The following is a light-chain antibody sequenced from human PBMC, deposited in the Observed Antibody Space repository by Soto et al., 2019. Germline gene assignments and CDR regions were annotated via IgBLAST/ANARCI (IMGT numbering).Light chain of an antibody. CDR2: NNN. CDR3: AAWDDSLNGLV. J-gene: IGLJ1*01. CDR1: SSNIGSNT. V-gene: IGLV1-44*01. Sequence: QSVLTQPPSASGTPGQRVTNSCSGSSSNIGSNTVNWYQQLPGTAPKLLIYNNNQRPSGVPDRFSGSKSGTSASLAISGLQSEDEADYYCAAWDDSLNGLVFGTGTKLTVL.